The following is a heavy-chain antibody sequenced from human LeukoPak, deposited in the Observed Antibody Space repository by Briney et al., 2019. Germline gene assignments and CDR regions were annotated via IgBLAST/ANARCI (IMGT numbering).Heavy chain of an antibody. D-gene: IGHD1-26*01. CDR3: AGGLVGAAFDY. V-gene: IGHV3-21*01. CDR2: MSSSRDYV. CDR1: GFTFNAYT. J-gene: IGHJ4*02. Sequence: GGSPRLSCGASGFTFNAYTVHWVRQVPGEGLEWVSSMSSSRDYVFYADSVKGRFTIFRDNANQSLDLEMSSLRGEDTAIYYCAGGLVGAAFDYWGRGTLVTVSS.